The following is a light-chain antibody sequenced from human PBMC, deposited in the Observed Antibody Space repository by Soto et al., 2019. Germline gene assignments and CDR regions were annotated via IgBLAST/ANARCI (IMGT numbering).Light chain of an antibody. CDR1: QSVSSSY. CDR2: GAF. Sequence: EIVLTQSPGTLSLSPGERATLSCRASQSVSSSYLAWYQQKPGQAPSLLIYGAFTRATGIPARFSGSGFGADFTLTISGLQSEDVATYYCQQFNYWPPWTFGQGTKGDSK. J-gene: IGKJ1*01. CDR3: QQFNYWPPWT. V-gene: IGKV3-15*01.